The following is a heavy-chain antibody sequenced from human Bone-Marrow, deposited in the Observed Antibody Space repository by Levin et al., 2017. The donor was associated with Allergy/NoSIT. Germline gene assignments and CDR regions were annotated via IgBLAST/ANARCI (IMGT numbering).Heavy chain of an antibody. J-gene: IGHJ4*02. D-gene: IGHD5-18*01. Sequence: GGSLRLSCAASGFTFSSYGMHWVRQAPGKGLEWVAVIWYDGSNKYYADSVKGRFTISRDNSKNTLYLQMNSLRAEDTAVYYCAREKWIQLWLLFDYWGQGTLVTVSS. CDR3: AREKWIQLWLLFDY. V-gene: IGHV3-33*01. CDR1: GFTFSSYG. CDR2: IWYDGSNK.